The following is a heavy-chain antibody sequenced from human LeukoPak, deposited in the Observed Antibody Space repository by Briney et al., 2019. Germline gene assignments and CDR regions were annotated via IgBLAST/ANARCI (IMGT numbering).Heavy chain of an antibody. CDR2: MNPNSGNT. D-gene: IGHD1-26*01. CDR3: ARGYVGATDDAFDI. V-gene: IGHV1-8*03. Sequence: ASVKVSCKASGYTFTSYDINWVRQATGQGLEWMGWMNPNSGNTGYAQKFQGRVTITRNTSISTAYMELSSLRSEDTAVYYCARGYVGATDDAFDIWGQGTMVTVSS. CDR1: GYTFTSYD. J-gene: IGHJ3*02.